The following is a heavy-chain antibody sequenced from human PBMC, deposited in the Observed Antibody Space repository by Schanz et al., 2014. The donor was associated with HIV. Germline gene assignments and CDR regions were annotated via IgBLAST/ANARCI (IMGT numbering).Heavy chain of an antibody. CDR1: GFSFSYYG. CDR2: ISSNSAYI. V-gene: IGHV3-21*02. J-gene: IGHJ6*02. D-gene: IGHD6-19*01. Sequence: EVQLVESGGRLVKPGGYLRLSCAASGFSFSYYGMNWGRQAPGKGLEWVSSISSNSAYIYYADSLKGRFTISRDNANNSLYLQLNSLSAEDTAVYYCARGSWYSSGWYDDYYYYEVDVWGQGTTVTVSS. CDR3: ARGSWYSSGWYDDYYYYEVDV.